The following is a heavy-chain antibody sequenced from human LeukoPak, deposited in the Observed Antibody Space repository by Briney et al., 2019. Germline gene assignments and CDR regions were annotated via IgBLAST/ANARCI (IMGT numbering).Heavy chain of an antibody. Sequence: SLRLSCTASGFTFGDYAMSWVRQAPGKGPEWVGFIRSKAYGGTTEYAASVKGRLTISRDDSKSIAYLRMNSLKTEDTAVYYCTRDTPYPVGYFDLWGRGTLVTVSS. J-gene: IGHJ2*01. CDR1: GFTFGDYA. CDR2: IRSKAYGGTT. CDR3: TRDTPYPVGYFDL. V-gene: IGHV3-49*04.